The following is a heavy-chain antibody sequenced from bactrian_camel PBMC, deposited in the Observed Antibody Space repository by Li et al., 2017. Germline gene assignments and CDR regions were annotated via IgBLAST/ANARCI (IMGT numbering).Heavy chain of an antibody. J-gene: IGHJ4*01. CDR3: VADRRGSWPCSFNY. CDR1: RYTYKRNC. Sequence: HVQLVESGGGSVQPGGSLRLSCAAGRYTYKRNCMGWFRQRPGKDREALAVLWIGGAQTTYADSVKGRFTTYKDNAKNILYLQMNSLKPEDTALYSCVADRRGSWPCSFNYWGRGTQVTVS. CDR2: LWIGGAQT. D-gene: IGHD6*01. V-gene: IGHV3S1*01.